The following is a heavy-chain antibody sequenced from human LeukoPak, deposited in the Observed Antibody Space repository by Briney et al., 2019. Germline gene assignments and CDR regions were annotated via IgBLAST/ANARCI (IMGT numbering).Heavy chain of an antibody. D-gene: IGHD6-19*01. Sequence: PGGSLRLSCSVSGFTFSDHYMHWVPQAPGKGLEWVGRVRDRANNYTTQYAAALNRRFTGPSDDLPNSLYRQMNSLKTEDTAFYYCAATVAGQNSFVYWGQGTLVTVSS. CDR2: VRDRANNYTT. CDR3: AATVAGQNSFVY. CDR1: GFTFSDHY. J-gene: IGHJ4*02. V-gene: IGHV3-72*01.